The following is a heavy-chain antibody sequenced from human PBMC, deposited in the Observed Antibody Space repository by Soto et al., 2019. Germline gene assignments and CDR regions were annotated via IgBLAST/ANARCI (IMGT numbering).Heavy chain of an antibody. CDR3: ARALIAAAGTRYFDY. J-gene: IGHJ4*02. V-gene: IGHV4-4*02. D-gene: IGHD6-13*01. Sequence: SETLSLTCAVSGGSISSSNWWSWVRQPPGKGLEWIGEIYHSGSTNYNPSLKSRVTISVDKSKNQFSLKLSSVTAADTAVYYCARALIAAAGTRYFDYWGQGTLVTVSS. CDR1: GGSISSSNW. CDR2: IYHSGST.